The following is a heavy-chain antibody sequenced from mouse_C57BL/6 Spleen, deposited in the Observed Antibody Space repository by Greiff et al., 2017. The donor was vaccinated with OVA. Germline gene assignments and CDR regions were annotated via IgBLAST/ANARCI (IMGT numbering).Heavy chain of an antibody. CDR3: AREENYSNYAWFAY. J-gene: IGHJ3*01. D-gene: IGHD2-5*01. Sequence: EVKLMESGPGLVKPSQSLSLTCSVTGYSITSGYYWNWIRQFPGNKLEWMGYISYDGSNNYNPSLKNRISITRDTSKNQFFLKLNSVTTEDTATYYCAREENYSNYAWFAYWGQGTLVTVSA. CDR2: ISYDGSN. CDR1: GYSITSGYY. V-gene: IGHV3-6*01.